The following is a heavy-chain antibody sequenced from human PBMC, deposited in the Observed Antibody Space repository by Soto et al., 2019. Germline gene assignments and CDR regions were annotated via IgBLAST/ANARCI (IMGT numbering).Heavy chain of an antibody. CDR2: IAYDGNEK. V-gene: IGHV3-30*18. Sequence: QVQLVESGGGVVQPGTSLRLSCAASGFTFKTHAMHWVRPAPGKGLEWMAVIAYDGNEKFYADSVKGRFTISRDNSKNALYLQINTLRNEDTAVYYCGKDVGDYVPYYYGVDVWGQGTTVTVSS. CDR3: GKDVGDYVPYYYGVDV. D-gene: IGHD3-10*02. CDR1: GFTFKTHA. J-gene: IGHJ6*02.